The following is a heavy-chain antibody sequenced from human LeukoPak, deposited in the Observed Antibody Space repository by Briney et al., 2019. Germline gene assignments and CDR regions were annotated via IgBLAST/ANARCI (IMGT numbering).Heavy chain of an antibody. D-gene: IGHD6-19*01. J-gene: IGHJ1*01. Sequence: GGSLRLSCAASGLTFSSYWMHWVRQGPGKGLVWVSRISSDGSSTTYADSVKGRFTISRDNAKNTLHLQMNSLRAEDTAVHYCARSGQWLGAEYFQHWGQGSLVTVSS. CDR3: ARSGQWLGAEYFQH. V-gene: IGHV3-74*01. CDR2: ISSDGSST. CDR1: GLTFSSYW.